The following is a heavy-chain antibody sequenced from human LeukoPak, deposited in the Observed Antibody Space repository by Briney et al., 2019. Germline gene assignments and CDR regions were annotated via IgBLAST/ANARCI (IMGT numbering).Heavy chain of an antibody. V-gene: IGHV3-7*01. D-gene: IGHD3-22*01. Sequence: GGSLRLSCAASGFAFNSQTMSWVRQAPGKGLEWVASIKEDEIEIHYVDSEMGRFTISRDNAKDSLYLQMNSLRVEDTAVYYCARGGFRHFDPWGQGTLVTVSS. J-gene: IGHJ5*02. CDR3: ARGGFRHFDP. CDR1: GFAFNSQT. CDR2: IKEDEIEI.